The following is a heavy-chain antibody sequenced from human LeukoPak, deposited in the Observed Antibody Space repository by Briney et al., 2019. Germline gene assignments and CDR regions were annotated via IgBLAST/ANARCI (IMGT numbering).Heavy chain of an antibody. CDR2: ISGSGKIT. CDR3: AKWRMGDDFWRKNYFDY. Sequence: GGSLRLSCAASGFTFSSYAMNWVRQAPGKGLEWVSTISGSGKITYYAGSVKGRFTISRDNSKNTLYLQMNSLRAEDTAVYYCAKWRMGDDFWRKNYFDYWGQGTLVTVAS. D-gene: IGHD3/OR15-3a*01. V-gene: IGHV3-23*01. J-gene: IGHJ4*02. CDR1: GFTFSSYA.